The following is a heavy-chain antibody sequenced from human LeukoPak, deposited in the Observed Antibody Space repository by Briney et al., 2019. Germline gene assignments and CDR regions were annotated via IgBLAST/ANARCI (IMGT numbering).Heavy chain of an antibody. J-gene: IGHJ4*02. Sequence: SETLSLTCAVSGGSISSSNWWSWDRQPPGKGLEWIGEIYHSGSTNYNPSLKSRVTISVDTSKNQFSLKLSSVTAADTAVYYCARYSSGWYGYWGQGTLVTVSS. D-gene: IGHD6-19*01. CDR3: ARYSSGWYGY. CDR1: GGSISSSNW. CDR2: IYHSGST. V-gene: IGHV4-4*02.